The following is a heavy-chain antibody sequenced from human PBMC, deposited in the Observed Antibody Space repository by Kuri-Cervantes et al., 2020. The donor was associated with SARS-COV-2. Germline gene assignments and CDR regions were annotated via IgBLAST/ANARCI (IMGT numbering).Heavy chain of an antibody. J-gene: IGHJ4*02. D-gene: IGHD1-1*01. CDR1: GYSFTSYW. Sequence: KVSCKGSGYSFTSYWIAWVRQMPGKGLECMGIIYPGDSDTTYSPSLQGQVTISADKSISTAYLQWSSPKASDTAMYYCARHEGLEPYFDYWGQGTLVTVSS. V-gene: IGHV5-51*01. CDR3: ARHEGLEPYFDY. CDR2: IYPGDSDT.